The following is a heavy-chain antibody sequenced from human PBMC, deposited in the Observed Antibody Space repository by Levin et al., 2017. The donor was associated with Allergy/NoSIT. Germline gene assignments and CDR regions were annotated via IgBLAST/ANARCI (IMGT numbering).Heavy chain of an antibody. D-gene: IGHD3-10*01. CDR2: IYYTGST. CDR3: ARLPMTTPKRGVWFDP. J-gene: IGHJ5*02. CDR1: GGSIRLYY. V-gene: IGHV4-59*08. Sequence: TSETLSLTCTVSGGSIRLYYWSWIRQPPGKGLEWIGYIYYTGSTNYNPSLKSRVSISVDTSKNQFSLNLSSMTAADTAVYYCARLPMTTPKRGVWFDPWGQGTLVIVSS.